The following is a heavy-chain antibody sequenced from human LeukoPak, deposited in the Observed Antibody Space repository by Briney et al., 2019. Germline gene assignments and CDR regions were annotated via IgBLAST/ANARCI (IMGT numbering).Heavy chain of an antibody. D-gene: IGHD4-17*01. J-gene: IGHJ4*02. CDR3: ARDRDDYGDLISDY. Sequence: GGSLRLSCVASGFTFSNYDMHWVRQAPGKGLEWVASMRNDGSQIYHADSVKGRFTISRDNSKNTLYLQMNSLRAEDTAVYYCARDRDDYGDLISDYWGQGTLVTVSS. CDR1: GFTFSNYD. CDR2: MRNDGSQI. V-gene: IGHV3-30*02.